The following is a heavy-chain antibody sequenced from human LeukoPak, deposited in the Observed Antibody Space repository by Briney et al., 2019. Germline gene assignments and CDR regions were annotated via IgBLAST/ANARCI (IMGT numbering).Heavy chain of an antibody. CDR3: ARGGPYSSGWYYFDY. Sequence: SETLSLTCTVSGGSISSYYWSWIRQPPGKGLECIGYIYYSGSTNYNPSLKSRVTISVDTSKSQFSLKLSSVTAADTAVYYCARGGPYSSGWYYFDYWGQGTLVTVSS. CDR1: GGSISSYY. D-gene: IGHD6-19*01. V-gene: IGHV4-59*01. CDR2: IYYSGST. J-gene: IGHJ4*02.